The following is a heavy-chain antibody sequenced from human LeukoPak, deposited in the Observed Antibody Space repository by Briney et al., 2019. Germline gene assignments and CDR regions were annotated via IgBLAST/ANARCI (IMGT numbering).Heavy chain of an antibody. Sequence: TSETLSLTCTVSGGSISSYYWSWIRQPPGKGLEWIGYIYYSGSTNYNPSLKSRVTISVDTSKNQFSLKLSSVTAADTAVYYCARDPYGDWIFDYWGQGTLVTVSS. CDR3: ARDPYGDWIFDY. CDR1: GGSISSYY. CDR2: IYYSGST. J-gene: IGHJ4*02. V-gene: IGHV4-59*01. D-gene: IGHD4-17*01.